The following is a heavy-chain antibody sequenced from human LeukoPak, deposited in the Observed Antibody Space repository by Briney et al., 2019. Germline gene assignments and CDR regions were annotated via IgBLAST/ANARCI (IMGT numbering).Heavy chain of an antibody. D-gene: IGHD2/OR15-2a*01. V-gene: IGHV3-23*01. CDR1: GFTFSSYG. CDR3: AKRSSGNSGPLDY. J-gene: IGHJ4*02. CDR2: ISGSGGST. Sequence: GGSLRLSCAASGFTFSSYGMHWVRQAPGKGLEWVSAISGSGGSTYYADSVKGRLTISRDNSNNTLYLQMNSLRAEDTAVYYCAKRSSGNSGPLDYWGQGILVTVSS.